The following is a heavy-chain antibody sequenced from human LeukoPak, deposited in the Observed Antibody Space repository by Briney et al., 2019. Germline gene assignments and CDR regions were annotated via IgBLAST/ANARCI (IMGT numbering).Heavy chain of an antibody. CDR3: ARGDDGDYGAFDP. D-gene: IGHD4-17*01. CDR2: INHSGST. CDR1: GGSFSGYY. J-gene: IGHJ5*02. V-gene: IGHV4-34*01. Sequence: PSETLSLTCAVYGGSFSGYYWSWIRQPPGKGLEWIGEINHSGSTNYNPSLKSRVTISVDTSKNQFSLKLSSATAADTAVYYCARGDDGDYGAFDPWGQGTLVTVSS.